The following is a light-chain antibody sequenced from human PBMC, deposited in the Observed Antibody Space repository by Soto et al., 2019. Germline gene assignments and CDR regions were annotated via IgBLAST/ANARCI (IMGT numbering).Light chain of an antibody. CDR3: QSYDSSLSGLV. CDR1: SSNIGAGYD. CDR2: GNS. J-gene: IGLJ1*01. Sequence: QSVLTQPPSVSGAPGQRVTISCTGSSSNIGAGYDVLWYQQLPGTAPKLLIYGNSNRPSGVPDRFSGSKSGTSASLAITGLQAEDEADYYCQSYDSSLSGLVFGTGTKLTVL. V-gene: IGLV1-40*01.